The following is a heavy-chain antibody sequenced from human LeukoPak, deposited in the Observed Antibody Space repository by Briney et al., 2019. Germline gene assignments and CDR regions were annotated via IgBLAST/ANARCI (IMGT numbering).Heavy chain of an antibody. Sequence: PGRSLRLSCAASGFTFDDYAMHWVRQAPGKGLEWVSGISWNSGSIGYADSVKGRFTISRDNAKNSLYLQMSSLRAEDTALYYCAKELLHYDILTGTTPYYYYGMDVWGQGTTVTVSS. CDR1: GFTFDDYA. J-gene: IGHJ6*02. D-gene: IGHD3-9*01. CDR3: AKELLHYDILTGTTPYYYYGMDV. CDR2: ISWNSGSI. V-gene: IGHV3-9*01.